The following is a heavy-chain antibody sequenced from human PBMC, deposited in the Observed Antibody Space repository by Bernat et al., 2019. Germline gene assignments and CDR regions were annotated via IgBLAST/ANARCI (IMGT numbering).Heavy chain of an antibody. D-gene: IGHD3-22*01. V-gene: IGHV4-39*01. CDR3: ARRGSSGYYLYYFDS. Sequence: QLQLQESGPGLVKPSETLSLTCTVSGGSISSSSYYWGWIRQPPGKGLEWIGSIYYSGSTYYNPALKSRVTISVDTSKKQLSLKLSSVTAADTAVYYCARRGSSGYYLYYFDSWGQGTLVTVSS. CDR2: IYYSGST. J-gene: IGHJ4*02. CDR1: GGSISSSSYY.